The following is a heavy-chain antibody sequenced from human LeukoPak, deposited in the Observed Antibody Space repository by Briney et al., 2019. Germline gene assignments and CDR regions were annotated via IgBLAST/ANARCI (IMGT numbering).Heavy chain of an antibody. CDR2: INWNGGST. Sequence: PGGSLRLSCAASGFTFDDYGMTWVRQAPGKGLEWVSGINWNGGSTGYADSVKGRFTISRDNAKNSLYLQMKSLRAEDTALYYCARPLRVYYDSSGHAFDIWGQGTMVTVSS. CDR3: ARPLRVYYDSSGHAFDI. D-gene: IGHD3-22*01. J-gene: IGHJ3*02. V-gene: IGHV3-20*04. CDR1: GFTFDDYG.